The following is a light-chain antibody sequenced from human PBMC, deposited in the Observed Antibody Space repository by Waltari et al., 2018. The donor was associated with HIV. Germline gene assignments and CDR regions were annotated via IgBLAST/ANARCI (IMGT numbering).Light chain of an antibody. Sequence: QSVLTQPPSASGTPGQRVIISCSGNRSNIGSNTVNWYQQFSGAAPTLLIYSNNQRPSAVPDRFSGSKSGSAASLAIRGLKSEDEADYHCATWDDALSGPVFGAGTKLTV. CDR3: ATWDDALSGPV. CDR1: RSNIGSNT. J-gene: IGLJ3*02. CDR2: SNN. V-gene: IGLV1-44*01.